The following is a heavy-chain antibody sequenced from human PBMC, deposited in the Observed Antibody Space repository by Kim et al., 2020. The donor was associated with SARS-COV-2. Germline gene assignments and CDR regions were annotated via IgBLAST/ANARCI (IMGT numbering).Heavy chain of an antibody. CDR3: ARHDRVLAAGPHPYYGMDV. D-gene: IGHD6-6*01. Sequence: SETLSLTCTVSGGSISSSSYYWGWIRQPPGKGLEWIGSIYYSGSTYYNPSLKSRVTISVDTSKNQFSLKLSSVTAADTAVYYCARHDRVLAAGPHPYYGMDVWGQGTTVTVSS. CDR1: GGSISSSSYY. J-gene: IGHJ6*02. CDR2: IYYSGST. V-gene: IGHV4-39*01.